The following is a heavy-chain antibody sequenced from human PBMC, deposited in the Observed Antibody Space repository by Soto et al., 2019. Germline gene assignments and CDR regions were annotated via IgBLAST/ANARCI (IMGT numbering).Heavy chain of an antibody. V-gene: IGHV4-39*01. Sequence: HLQLQESGPGLVKPSETLSLTCTVSGGSISSSSYYWGWIRQPPGKGLEWIGRIYYSWSTYYNPSLKSRGTIPVDTSKNQFSMKLSSVTAADTAVYYCSRHPIEWGGIIMDYWGQGTLVTVSS. CDR3: SRHPIEWGGIIMDY. D-gene: IGHD3-10*01. CDR1: GGSISSSSYY. CDR2: IYYSWST. J-gene: IGHJ4*02.